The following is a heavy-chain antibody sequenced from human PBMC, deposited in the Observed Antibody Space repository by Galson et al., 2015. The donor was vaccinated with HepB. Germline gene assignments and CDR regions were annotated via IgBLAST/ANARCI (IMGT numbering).Heavy chain of an antibody. D-gene: IGHD5-24*01. Sequence: SLRLSCAASGLPFSNAWMNWVRQAPGKGLEWVGRIKSKAHGETRDYAAPVKGRFAVSRDDSKNTLYLQMNSVTTEDTAVYYCATGEDGHSHWGQGTLVTVSS. V-gene: IGHV3-15*01. CDR1: GLPFSNAW. J-gene: IGHJ4*02. CDR2: IKSKAHGETR. CDR3: ATGEDGHSH.